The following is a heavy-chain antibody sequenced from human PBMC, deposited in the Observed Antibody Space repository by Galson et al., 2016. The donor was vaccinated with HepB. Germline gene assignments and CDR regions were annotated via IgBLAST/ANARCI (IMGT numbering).Heavy chain of an antibody. V-gene: IGHV3-7*01. Sequence: SLRLSCAASGFTFNFYLMSWVRQAPGKGLEWVANINQDGSEKSYMDSVKGRFTISRDNAKNSLYLQMNSLRDEDTAVYYCAKNFGDYVGDTFDMWGQGTMVTVSS. J-gene: IGHJ3*02. CDR1: GFTFNFYL. D-gene: IGHD4-17*01. CDR3: AKNFGDYVGDTFDM. CDR2: INQDGSEK.